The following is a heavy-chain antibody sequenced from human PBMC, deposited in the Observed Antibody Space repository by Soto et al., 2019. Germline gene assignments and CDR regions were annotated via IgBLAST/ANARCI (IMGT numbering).Heavy chain of an antibody. D-gene: IGHD1-1*01. Sequence: GGSLRLSCAASGFTFSSYAMHWVRQAPGKGLEWVAVISYDGSNKYYADSVKGRFTISRDNSKNTLYLQMNSLRAEDTAVYYCARVWRALGRSYYGMDVWGQGTTVTVSS. CDR3: ARVWRALGRSYYGMDV. V-gene: IGHV3-30-3*01. CDR1: GFTFSSYA. CDR2: ISYDGSNK. J-gene: IGHJ6*02.